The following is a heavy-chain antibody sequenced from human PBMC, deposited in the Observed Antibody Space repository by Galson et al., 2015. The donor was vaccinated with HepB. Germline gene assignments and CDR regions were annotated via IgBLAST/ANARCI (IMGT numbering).Heavy chain of an antibody. CDR1: GLSFSNHW. CDR3: ARGGYCSGITCHNPGNY. V-gene: IGHV3-74*01. Sequence: SLRLSCAASGLSFSNHWMHWVRQVPGKGLVWVLRISGDGSSTSYADSVQGRFIISRDNAESTLYLYMNSLRGDDTAVYYCARGGYCSGITCHNPGNYWGQGTVVTVSS. CDR2: ISGDGSST. D-gene: IGHD2-15*01. J-gene: IGHJ4*02.